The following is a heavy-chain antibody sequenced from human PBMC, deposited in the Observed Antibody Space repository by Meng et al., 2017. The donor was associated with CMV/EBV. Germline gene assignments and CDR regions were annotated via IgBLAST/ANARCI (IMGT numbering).Heavy chain of an antibody. CDR1: GFAFSRFW. Sequence: GGSLRLSCAASGFAFSRFWMTWVRQPPGKGLEFVANIKDNGGVKEYADSLKGRFTISRDNARNPVYLQMTNVRAEDTAVYFCARDWADGFDYWGQGVLVTVSS. V-gene: IGHV3-7*01. J-gene: IGHJ4*02. CDR2: IKDNGGVK. CDR3: ARDWADGFDY. D-gene: IGHD3-16*01.